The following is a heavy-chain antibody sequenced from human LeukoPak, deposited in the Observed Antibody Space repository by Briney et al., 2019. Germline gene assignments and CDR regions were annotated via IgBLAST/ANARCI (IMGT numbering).Heavy chain of an antibody. CDR1: GYTFTSYY. D-gene: IGHD3-10*01. CDR3: ACYLLWFGEKRMDA. V-gene: IGHV1-46*01. Sequence: ASVKVSCKASGYTFTSYYVHWVRQAPGQGLEWMGIINPNGGSTSYAQKFQGRVTMTRDRSTGTVYMELSRLRDEDTAVYYCACYLLWFGEKRMDAWGKGTLVTVSS. J-gene: IGHJ5*01. CDR2: INPNGGST.